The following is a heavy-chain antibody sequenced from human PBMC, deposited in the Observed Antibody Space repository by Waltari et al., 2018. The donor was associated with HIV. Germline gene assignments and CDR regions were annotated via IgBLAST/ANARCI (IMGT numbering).Heavy chain of an antibody. V-gene: IGHV3-33*01. CDR1: GFTFSSSA. Sequence: QVQLVESGGGVVQPGTSLRLSCAASGFTFSSSAIHWVRQAPGKGLEWVAVIWHDANNQYYADSVQGRFTISRDNSKNTLYLQMNSLRAEDTALYYCARDSPAFSRGTEELDYWGQGTLVTVSS. CDR3: ARDSPAFSRGTEELDY. CDR2: IWHDANNQ. J-gene: IGHJ4*02. D-gene: IGHD2-2*01.